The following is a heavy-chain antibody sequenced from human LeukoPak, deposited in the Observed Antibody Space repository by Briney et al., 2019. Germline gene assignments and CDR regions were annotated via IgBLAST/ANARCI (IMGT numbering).Heavy chain of an antibody. D-gene: IGHD1-26*01. CDR1: GYTFTSYD. J-gene: IGHJ6*03. V-gene: IGHV1-8*01. CDR2: MNPNSGNT. Sequence: ASVKVSCKASGYTFTSYDINWVRQATGQGLEWMGWMNPNSGNTGYAQKFQGRVTMTRNTSISTAYMELSSLRSEDTAVYYCARGRGLGASYYYYYMDVWGKGTTVTVS. CDR3: ARGRGLGASYYYYYMDV.